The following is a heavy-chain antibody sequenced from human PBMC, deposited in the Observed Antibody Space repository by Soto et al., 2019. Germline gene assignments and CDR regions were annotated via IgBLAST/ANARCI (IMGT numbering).Heavy chain of an antibody. CDR3: ARIPLITSPYGMDV. Sequence: EVQLVESGGGLAQPGGSLRLSCAASGFTFSDHYMDWVRQAPGKGPEWVGRSRNKANSYTTEYAESVKGRFTISRDDSKNSLYLQMNSLKTEDTAVYYCARIPLITSPYGMDVWGQGTTVTVSS. CDR2: SRNKANSYTT. J-gene: IGHJ6*02. CDR1: GFTFSDHY. D-gene: IGHD1-20*01. V-gene: IGHV3-72*01.